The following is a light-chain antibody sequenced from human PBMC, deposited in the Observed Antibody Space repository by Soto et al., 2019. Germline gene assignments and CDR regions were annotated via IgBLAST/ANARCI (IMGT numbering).Light chain of an antibody. Sequence: DIQMTQSPSTLSASGEDRVTITCRASQSLDSGLAWYQQEPGKPPKLLIYKTSILEFGVPSRFSGSGSGTLFTLTISSLQPDDFATYYCQQYHTFSTFGQGTKVEIK. J-gene: IGKJ1*01. CDR2: KTS. V-gene: IGKV1-5*03. CDR3: QQYHTFST. CDR1: QSLDSG.